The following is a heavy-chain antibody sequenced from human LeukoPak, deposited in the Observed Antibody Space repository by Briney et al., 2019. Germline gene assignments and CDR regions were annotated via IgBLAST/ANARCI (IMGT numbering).Heavy chain of an antibody. V-gene: IGHV3-30*02. Sequence: GGSLRLSCAASEFSFSTNWMHWVRQAPGKGLEWVAVSRFDEVSEDYRDSVKGRFIISRDNSKKTFYLQMNRLTVEDTAVYYCAKDRWVQETSQHFFDSWGQGTLVTVSS. J-gene: IGHJ4*02. CDR2: SRFDEVSE. D-gene: IGHD2-2*01. CDR1: EFSFSTNW. CDR3: AKDRWVQETSQHFFDS.